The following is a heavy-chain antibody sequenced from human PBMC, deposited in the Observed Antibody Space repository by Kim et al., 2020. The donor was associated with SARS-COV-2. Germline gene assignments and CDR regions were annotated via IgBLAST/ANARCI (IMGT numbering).Heavy chain of an antibody. Sequence: SETLSLTCAISGDSISSGTWWSWVRQAPGQELEWIGEVFHTGGASYNPSLKSRVTISPDTSKNQFSLTLRSVTAADTAVYYCVRHDFGFFFDPWGQGILV. CDR2: VFHTGGA. V-gene: IGHV4-4*02. CDR1: GDSISSGTW. CDR3: VRHDFGFFFDP. J-gene: IGHJ5*02. D-gene: IGHD3-16*01.